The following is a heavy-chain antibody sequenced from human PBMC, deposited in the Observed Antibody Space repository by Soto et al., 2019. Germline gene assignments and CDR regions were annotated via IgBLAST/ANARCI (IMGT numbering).Heavy chain of an antibody. CDR1: GDSISRGGYS. J-gene: IGHJ6*02. Sequence: QLQLQESGSGLVRPSQTLSLTCAVSGDSISRGGYSWTWIRQPPGKALEWIGNIYDSGSTSYNPSLKSRVTISVDRPRNQFSLKLTSVTAADTAVYFCARGSSSYYDYGMDVWGQGTTVTVSS. V-gene: IGHV4-30-2*01. D-gene: IGHD6-6*01. CDR3: ARGSSSYYDYGMDV. CDR2: IYDSGST.